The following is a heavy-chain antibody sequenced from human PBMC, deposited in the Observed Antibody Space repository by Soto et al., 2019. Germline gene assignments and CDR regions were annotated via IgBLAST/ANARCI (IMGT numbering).Heavy chain of an antibody. CDR3: ARWPLVATINYFDY. Sequence: EVQLVESRGGLVQPGGSLRLSCAASGFTFSSYSMNWVRQAPGKGLEWVSYISSSSSTIYYADSVKGRFTISRDNAKNSLYLQMNSLRDEDTAVYYCARWPLVATINYFDYWGQGTLVTVSS. D-gene: IGHD5-12*01. CDR2: ISSSSSTI. V-gene: IGHV3-48*02. CDR1: GFTFSSYS. J-gene: IGHJ4*02.